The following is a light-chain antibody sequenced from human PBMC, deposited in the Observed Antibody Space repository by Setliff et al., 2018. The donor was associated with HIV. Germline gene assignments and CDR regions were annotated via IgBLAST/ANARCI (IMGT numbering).Light chain of an antibody. CDR2: GNK. CDR3: QSYDSSLSGSNV. Sequence: QSALTQPPSVSGAPGQRVTISCTGTSSNIGAGYDVHWYQQLPGTAPKLLIYGNKFRPSGVPDRFSGSKSGTSASLTITGLQAEDEADYYCQSYDSSLSGSNVFGTGTKVTVL. V-gene: IGLV1-40*01. J-gene: IGLJ1*01. CDR1: SSNIGAGYD.